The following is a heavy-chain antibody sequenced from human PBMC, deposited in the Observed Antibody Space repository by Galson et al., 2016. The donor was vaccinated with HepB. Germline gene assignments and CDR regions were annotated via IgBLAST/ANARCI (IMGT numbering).Heavy chain of an antibody. Sequence: SLRLSCAASGFVFSSYGIHWVRQAPGKGLEWVALIWHDGSNQYYADSVKGRFTISRDNSKNTLYLQVNSLRAEDSAVYYCARESPHIAVPVLDDWGQGTLVTVSS. D-gene: IGHD6-19*01. J-gene: IGHJ4*02. V-gene: IGHV3-33*01. CDR2: IWHDGSNQ. CDR1: GFVFSSYG. CDR3: ARESPHIAVPVLDD.